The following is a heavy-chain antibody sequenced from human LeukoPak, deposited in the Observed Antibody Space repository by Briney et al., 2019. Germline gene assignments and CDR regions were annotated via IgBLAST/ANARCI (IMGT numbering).Heavy chain of an antibody. D-gene: IGHD3-3*01. J-gene: IGHJ6*02. V-gene: IGHV1-2*02. CDR2: INPNSGGT. CDR3: ARDAGFLEWLVSYGMDV. CDR1: GYTFTGYY. Sequence: GASVKVSCMASGYTFTGYYMHWVRQAPGQGLEWMGWINPNSGGTNYAQKFQGRVTMTRDTSISTAYMELSRLRSDDTAVYYCARDAGFLEWLVSYGMDVWGQGTTVTVSS.